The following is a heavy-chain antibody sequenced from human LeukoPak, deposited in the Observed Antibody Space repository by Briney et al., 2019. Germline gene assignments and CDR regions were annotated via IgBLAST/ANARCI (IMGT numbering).Heavy chain of an antibody. CDR3: ARREYCSSTSCYYFDY. Sequence: GESLKISCKGSGYSFTNNWIGWVRQMPGKGLEWMGIIYPGDSDTRYSPSFQGQVTISADKSISTAYLQWSSLKASDTAMYYCARREYCSSTSCYYFDYWGQGTLVTVSS. CDR2: IYPGDSDT. J-gene: IGHJ4*02. D-gene: IGHD2-2*01. V-gene: IGHV5-51*01. CDR1: GYSFTNNW.